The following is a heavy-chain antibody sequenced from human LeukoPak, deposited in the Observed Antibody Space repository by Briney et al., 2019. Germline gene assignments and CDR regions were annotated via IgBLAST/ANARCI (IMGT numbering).Heavy chain of an antibody. CDR2: ISWNSGSI. CDR1: GFTFDDFA. V-gene: IGHV3-9*01. CDR3: AKGGYCSSTSCYDYYYYYMDV. D-gene: IGHD2-2*01. Sequence: GGSLRLSCAASGFTFDDFAMHWVRQAPGKGLEWVSGISWNSGSIGYADSVKGRFTISRDNAKNSLYLQMNCLRAEDTALYYCAKGGYCSSTSCYDYYYYYMDVWGKGTTVTVSS. J-gene: IGHJ6*03.